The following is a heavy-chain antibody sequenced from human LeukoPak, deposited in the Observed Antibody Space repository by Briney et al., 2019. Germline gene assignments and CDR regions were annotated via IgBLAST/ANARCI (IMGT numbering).Heavy chain of an antibody. Sequence: GRSLRLSCAASGFTFSSYAMHWVRQAPDKGLEWVAVISYDGSNKYYADSVKGRFTISRDNSKNTLYLQMNSLRAEDTAVYYCARSKVVVAAVDYWGQGTLVTVSS. J-gene: IGHJ4*02. CDR1: GFTFSSYA. CDR3: ARSKVVVAAVDY. V-gene: IGHV3-30-3*01. CDR2: ISYDGSNK. D-gene: IGHD2-15*01.